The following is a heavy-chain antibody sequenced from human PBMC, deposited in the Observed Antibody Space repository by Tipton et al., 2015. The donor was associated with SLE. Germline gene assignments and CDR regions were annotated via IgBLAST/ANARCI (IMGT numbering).Heavy chain of an antibody. CDR1: GFTVSSNY. Sequence: SLRLSCAASGFTVSSNYMSWVRQAPGKGLEWVSVIYSGGSTYYADSVKGRFTISRDNSKNTLYLQMNSLRAEDTAMYYCAREQLLVAGIGAFDIWGQGTMVTVSS. V-gene: IGHV3-53*05. CDR3: AREQLLVAGIGAFDI. CDR2: IYSGGST. J-gene: IGHJ3*02. D-gene: IGHD6-19*01.